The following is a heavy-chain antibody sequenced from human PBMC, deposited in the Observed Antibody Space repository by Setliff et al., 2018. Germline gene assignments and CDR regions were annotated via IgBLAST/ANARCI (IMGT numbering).Heavy chain of an antibody. CDR3: AKADEGPRRASGSYYPLLRFDP. J-gene: IGHJ5*02. V-gene: IGHV4-59*01. Sequence: PSETLSLTCTVSGDSISGDYWSWIRQPPGKGLEWIGYIYYTGTTNYNPSLKSRVTISVDTSKNQFSLKLSSVTAADTALYYCAKADEGPRRASGSYYPLLRFDPWGQGTLVTVPQ. CDR2: IYYTGTT. CDR1: GDSISGDY. D-gene: IGHD3-10*01.